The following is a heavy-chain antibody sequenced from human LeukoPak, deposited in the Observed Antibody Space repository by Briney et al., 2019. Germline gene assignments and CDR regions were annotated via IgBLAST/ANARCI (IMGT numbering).Heavy chain of an antibody. V-gene: IGHV3-64*01. CDR2: ISSNGGST. CDR1: GFTFSSYA. Sequence: GGSLRLSCAASGFTFSSYAMHWVRQAPGKGLEYVSAISSNGGSTYYANSVKGRFTISRDNSKNTLCLQMGSLRAEDTAVYYCARTEYSSSWYYGMDVWGQGTTVTVSS. CDR3: ARTEYSSSWYYGMDV. J-gene: IGHJ6*02. D-gene: IGHD6-13*01.